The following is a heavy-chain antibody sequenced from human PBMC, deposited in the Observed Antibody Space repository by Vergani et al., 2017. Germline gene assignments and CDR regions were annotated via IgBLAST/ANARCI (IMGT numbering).Heavy chain of an antibody. V-gene: IGHV3-21*01. J-gene: IGHJ6*01. CDR1: GFTFSSYS. Sequence: EVQLVESGGGLVKPGGSLRLSCAASGFTFSSYSMNWVRQAPGKGLEWVSSISSSSSYIYYADSVKGRFTISRDNAKNSLYLQMNSLRAENTAVYYCARDLEGRQLTSPLLWYYGMDVWGQGSTVTVSS. CDR2: ISSSSSYI. D-gene: IGHD6-13*01. CDR3: ARDLEGRQLTSPLLWYYGMDV.